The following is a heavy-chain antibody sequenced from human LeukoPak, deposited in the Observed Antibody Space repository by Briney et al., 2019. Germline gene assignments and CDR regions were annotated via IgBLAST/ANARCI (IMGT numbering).Heavy chain of an antibody. V-gene: IGHV3-23*01. J-gene: IGHJ4*02. Sequence: GGSLRLSCAASGFSFSTYAMSWVRQAPGKGLKWVSGITGSGGSTYHADSVKGRFTISRDNSKNTLFLQMSSLRAEDSAIFYCAKGSASGRPYYFDSWGQGILVTVSS. D-gene: IGHD2-15*01. CDR1: GFSFSTYA. CDR2: ITGSGGST. CDR3: AKGSASGRPYYFDS.